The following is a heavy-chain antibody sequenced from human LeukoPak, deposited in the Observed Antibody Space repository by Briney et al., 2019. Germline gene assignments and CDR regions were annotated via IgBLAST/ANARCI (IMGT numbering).Heavy chain of an antibody. CDR2: INPNSGGT. V-gene: IGHV1-2*02. D-gene: IGHD3-22*01. Sequence: ASVKVSCKASGYTFTGYYMHWVRQAPGQGLEWMGWINPNSGGTNYAQKFQGRVTMTRDTSISTAYMELSSLRSEDTAVYYCARGGYYYDSSGPWDAFDIWGQGTMVTVSS. CDR1: GYTFTGYY. CDR3: ARGGYYYDSSGPWDAFDI. J-gene: IGHJ3*02.